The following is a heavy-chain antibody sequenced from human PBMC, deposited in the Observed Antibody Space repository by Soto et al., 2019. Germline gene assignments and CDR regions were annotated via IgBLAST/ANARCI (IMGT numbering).Heavy chain of an antibody. D-gene: IGHD1-26*01. V-gene: IGHV4-31*03. CDR2: IYYSGTT. CDR3: ARGLGALSAFDI. Sequence: PSETLSLTCTVSGGSISSGGYYWGWIRQHPGKGLEWIGYIYYSGTTYYNPSLESRVTISADTSENQFSLKLNSVTAADTAVYYCARGLGALSAFDIWGQGTMVTVSS. J-gene: IGHJ3*02. CDR1: GGSISSGGYY.